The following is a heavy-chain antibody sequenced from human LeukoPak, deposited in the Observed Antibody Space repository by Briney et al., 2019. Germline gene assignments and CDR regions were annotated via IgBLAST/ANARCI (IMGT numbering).Heavy chain of an antibody. CDR3: AKGLHRRCSGGICYQPFDY. CDR1: GFIFSNYA. Sequence: PGGSLRLSCAAYGFIFSNYAMHWVRPAPGKGLEWVALISFDGSKTYYADSVKGRFTISRDNSRNTLYLQMNSLRAEDSAVYYCAKGLHRRCSGGICYQPFDYWGQGTLVTVSS. CDR2: ISFDGSKT. J-gene: IGHJ4*02. V-gene: IGHV3-30*04. D-gene: IGHD2-15*01.